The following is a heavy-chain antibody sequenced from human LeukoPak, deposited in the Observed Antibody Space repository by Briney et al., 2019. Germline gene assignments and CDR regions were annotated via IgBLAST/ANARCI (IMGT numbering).Heavy chain of an antibody. J-gene: IGHJ5*02. D-gene: IGHD3-10*01. CDR3: GYGSGSYSGIFDP. CDR1: GGSINSYY. V-gene: IGHV4-38-2*02. Sequence: SETLSLTCTVSGGSINSYYWGWIRQPPGKGLEWIGSIYHSGSTYYNPSLKSRVTISVDTSKNQFSLKLSSVTAADTAVYYCGYGSGSYSGIFDPWGQGTLVTVSS. CDR2: IYHSGST.